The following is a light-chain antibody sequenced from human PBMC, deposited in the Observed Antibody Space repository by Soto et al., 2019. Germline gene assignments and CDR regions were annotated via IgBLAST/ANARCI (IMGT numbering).Light chain of an antibody. Sequence: IEMTQSPSTLSASVGDRVTITCRASQSISSWLAWYQQKPGKAPKLLIYDASSLESGVPSRFSGSGSGTKFTLTISSLQPDDFATYYCQQYNSYSGTFGQGTKV. CDR3: QQYNSYSGT. J-gene: IGKJ1*01. V-gene: IGKV1-5*01. CDR2: DAS. CDR1: QSISSW.